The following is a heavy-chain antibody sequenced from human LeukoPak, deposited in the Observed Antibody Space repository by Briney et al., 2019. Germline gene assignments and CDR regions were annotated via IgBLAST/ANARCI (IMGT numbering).Heavy chain of an antibody. D-gene: IGHD5-12*01. CDR2: ISNSGGNT. J-gene: IGHJ6*03. Sequence: PGGSLRLSCAAAGFTFSSYAMSWVRQTPGKVLEWVSAISNSGGNTYYADSVRGRFTISRDNSKNTLYLQMNSLRAEDTAVYYCAKGGRVDIVATMGFRYYYYMDVWGKGTTVTVSS. CDR3: AKGGRVDIVATMGFRYYYYMDV. V-gene: IGHV3-23*01. CDR1: GFTFSSYA.